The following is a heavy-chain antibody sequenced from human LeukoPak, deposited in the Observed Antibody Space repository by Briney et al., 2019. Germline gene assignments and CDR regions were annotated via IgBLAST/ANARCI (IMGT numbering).Heavy chain of an antibody. CDR3: AELGITMIGGV. CDR2: ISSSSSYK. Sequence: GGSLRLSCAASGFTFSGYSMNWVREAPGKGLGWGSSISSSSSYKYYPDSVKGRLTISRDNAKNSLYLQMNSLRAEDTAVYYCAELGITMIGGVWGKGTTVTISS. V-gene: IGHV3-21*01. D-gene: IGHD3-10*02. CDR1: GFTFSGYS. J-gene: IGHJ6*04.